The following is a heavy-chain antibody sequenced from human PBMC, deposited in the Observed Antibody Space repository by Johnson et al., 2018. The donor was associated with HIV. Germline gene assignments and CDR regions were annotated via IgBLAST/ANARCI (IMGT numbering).Heavy chain of an antibody. Sequence: MQLVESGGGVVRPGGSLRLSCAASGFTFDNYGVSWVRQAPGKGLEWVSGINWNGGSTGYADSVKGRFTISRDNAKNSLYLQMNSLRAEDTALYYCAREGGGSLDDAFDIWGQGTMVTVSS. D-gene: IGHD1-26*01. V-gene: IGHV3-20*04. CDR2: INWNGGST. J-gene: IGHJ3*02. CDR3: AREGGGSLDDAFDI. CDR1: GFTFDNYG.